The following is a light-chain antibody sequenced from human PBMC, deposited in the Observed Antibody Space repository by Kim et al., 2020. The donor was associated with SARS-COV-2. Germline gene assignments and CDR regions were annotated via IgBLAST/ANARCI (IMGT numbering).Light chain of an antibody. J-gene: IGLJ3*02. Sequence: QPVLTQTPSASASLGASVKLTCTLSSGHSSYAIACHQQQPEKGPRYLMKLNSDGSHSKGDGIPDRFSGSSSGAERYLTISSLQSEDEADYYCQTWGTGIPWVFGGGTTLTVL. CDR3: QTWGTGIPWV. CDR1: SGHSSYA. V-gene: IGLV4-69*01. CDR2: LNSDGSH.